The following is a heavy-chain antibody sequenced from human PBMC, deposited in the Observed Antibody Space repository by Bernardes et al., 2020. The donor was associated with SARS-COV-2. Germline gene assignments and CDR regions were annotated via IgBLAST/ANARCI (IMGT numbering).Heavy chain of an antibody. D-gene: IGHD1-26*01. CDR3: ARILDYISGPIDL. CDR1: GLTVSSNY. CDR2: LRRNGLT. V-gene: IGHV3-53*04. J-gene: IGHJ4*02. Sequence: GGSLRLSCAASGLTVSSNYMTWVRQAPGKGLEWVSVLRRNGLTYYGDSVRGRFTISRHDVEDTLYLQMNNLRVEDSAVYYCARILDYISGPIDLWGQGTLVTVSS.